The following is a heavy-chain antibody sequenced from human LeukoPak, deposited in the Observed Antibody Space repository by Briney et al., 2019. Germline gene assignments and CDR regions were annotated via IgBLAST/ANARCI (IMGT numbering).Heavy chain of an antibody. CDR1: GGSIRSTNYY. D-gene: IGHD4-11*01. V-gene: IGHV4-31*03. J-gene: IGHJ5*02. CDR2: IYYSGST. Sequence: PSQTLSLTCTVSGGSIRSTNYYWSWIRQHPGTGLEWIGYIYYSGSTCYNPSLKSRVTMSVDTSKNQFSLKLSSVTAADTAVYYCARDRDSNYAWFDPWGQGTLVTVSS. CDR3: ARDRDSNYAWFDP.